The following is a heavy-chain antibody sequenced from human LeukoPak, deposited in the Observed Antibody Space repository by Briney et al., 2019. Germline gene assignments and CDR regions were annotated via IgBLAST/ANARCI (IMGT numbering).Heavy chain of an antibody. CDR1: GYSFATYW. V-gene: IGHV5-51*01. Sequence: GESLKISCKGSGYSFATYWIAWVRQMPGKGLEWMGIIYPDESNIRYSPSFQGQVTISADKSLSTAYLQWSSLKASDTAIYYCARPPSRGYSSSFEYWGQGTLVTVSS. CDR2: IYPDESNI. CDR3: ARPPSRGYSSSFEY. J-gene: IGHJ4*02. D-gene: IGHD2-2*03.